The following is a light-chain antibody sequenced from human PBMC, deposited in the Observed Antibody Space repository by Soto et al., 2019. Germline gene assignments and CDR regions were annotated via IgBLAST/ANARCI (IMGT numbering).Light chain of an antibody. CDR3: QQRCNLPIT. J-gene: IGKJ5*01. CDR2: DAS. CDR1: QSISSY. V-gene: IGKV3-11*01. Sequence: EIVLTQSPATLSLSPGERATLSCRASQSISSYLDWYQQKRGQAPRLLIYDASKMATGIPARFSGSGSGTDFTLTISSLEPEDFAVYYCQQRCNLPITFGQGTRLEMK.